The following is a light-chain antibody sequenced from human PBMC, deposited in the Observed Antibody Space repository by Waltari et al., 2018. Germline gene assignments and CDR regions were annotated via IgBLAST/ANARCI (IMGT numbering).Light chain of an antibody. Sequence: QSALTQPASVSGSPGQSITIPCSGTSMHVRGYTYVSWYQQHPGKAPKLMIYDVSNRPSGVSNRFSGSKSGNTASLTISGLQAEDEADYYCSSYTSSSTLVFGGGTKLTVL. CDR1: SMHVRGYTY. V-gene: IGLV2-14*01. J-gene: IGLJ2*01. CDR2: DVS. CDR3: SSYTSSSTLV.